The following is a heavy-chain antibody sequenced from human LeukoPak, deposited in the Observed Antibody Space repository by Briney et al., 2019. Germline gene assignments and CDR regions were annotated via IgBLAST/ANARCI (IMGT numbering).Heavy chain of an antibody. D-gene: IGHD2-15*01. Sequence: PSETLSLTCTVSGGSISSYYWSWIRQPAGKGLEWVGRIYTSGSTNYNPSLKSRVTMSVDTSKNQFSLKLSSVTAADTAVYYCARDCSGDSFYSIGNWFDPWGQGTLVTVSS. CDR3: ARDCSGDSFYSIGNWFDP. V-gene: IGHV4-4*07. CDR1: GGSISSYY. CDR2: IYTSGST. J-gene: IGHJ5*02.